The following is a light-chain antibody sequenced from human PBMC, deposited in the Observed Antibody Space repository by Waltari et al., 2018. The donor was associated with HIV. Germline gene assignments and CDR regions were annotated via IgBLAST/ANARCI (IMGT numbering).Light chain of an antibody. V-gene: IGLV2-14*03. Sequence: QSALTQPASVSGSPGQSITVSCSGTADDLGAYNYVSWFQQHPDRAPKLIIYDVDKRPSGVSDRFSGSKSDNTASLSISGLQPDDEANYFCMSYTSVATWVFGGGTTVTVL. J-gene: IGLJ3*02. CDR1: ADDLGAYNY. CDR3: MSYTSVATWV. CDR2: DVD.